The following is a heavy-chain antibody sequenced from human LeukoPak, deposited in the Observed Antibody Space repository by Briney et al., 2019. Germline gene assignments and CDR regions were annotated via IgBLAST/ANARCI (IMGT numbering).Heavy chain of an antibody. V-gene: IGHV3-7*01. CDR2: IKQDGSEK. CDR1: GFTFSSYW. D-gene: IGHD5-24*01. J-gene: IGHJ4*02. CDR3: ARDRDGRILGPDY. Sequence: GGSLRLSCAASGFTFSSYWMSWVRQAPGKRLEWVANIKQDGSEKYYVDSVKGRFTISRDNAKNSLYLQMNSLRAEDTAVYYCARDRDGRILGPDYWGQGTLVTVSS.